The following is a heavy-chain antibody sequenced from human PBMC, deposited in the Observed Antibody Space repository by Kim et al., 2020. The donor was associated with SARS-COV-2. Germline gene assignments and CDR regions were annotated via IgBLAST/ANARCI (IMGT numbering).Heavy chain of an antibody. D-gene: IGHD3-22*01. CDR1: GYTLTELS. CDR2: FDPEDGET. CDR3: ATGEVSPYYDSSGYLPY. V-gene: IGHV1-24*01. Sequence: ASVKVSCKVSGYTLTELSMHWVRQAPGKGLEWMGGFDPEDGETFYAQKFQGRVTMTEDTSTDTAYMELSSLRSEDTAVYYCATGEVSPYYDSSGYLPYWGQGTLVTVSS. J-gene: IGHJ4*02.